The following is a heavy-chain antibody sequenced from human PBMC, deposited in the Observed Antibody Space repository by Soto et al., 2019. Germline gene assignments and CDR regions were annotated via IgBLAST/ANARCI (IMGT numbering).Heavy chain of an antibody. D-gene: IGHD3-10*01. Sequence: SETLSLTCAVYGGSFSGYYWSWIRQPLGKGLEWIGEINHSGSTNYNPYLKSRVTISVDTSKNQFSLKLSSVTAADTAAYYCARGPLLYGSGSCPFYYYYYGMDVWGQGTTVT. CDR2: INHSGST. CDR1: GGSFSGYY. V-gene: IGHV4-34*01. J-gene: IGHJ6*02. CDR3: ARGPLLYGSGSCPFYYYYYGMDV.